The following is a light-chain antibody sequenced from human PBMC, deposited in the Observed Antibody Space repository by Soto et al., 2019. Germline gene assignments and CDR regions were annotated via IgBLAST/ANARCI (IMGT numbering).Light chain of an antibody. CDR3: QQYNSYWT. J-gene: IGKJ1*01. CDR1: QSISSW. V-gene: IGKV1-5*01. CDR2: DAS. Sequence: DIQMPQSPSTLSASVGDRVTITCRASQSISSWLAWYQQKPGKAPKILIYDASSLESGVPSRFSGSGSGTEITLTISSLQPDDFATYYCQQYNSYWTFGQGTKVEIK.